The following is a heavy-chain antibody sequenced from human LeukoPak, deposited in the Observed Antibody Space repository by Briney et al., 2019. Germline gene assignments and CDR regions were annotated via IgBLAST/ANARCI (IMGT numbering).Heavy chain of an antibody. CDR1: GGSISGHY. D-gene: IGHD5-18*01. Sequence: PSETLSLTCTVSGGSISGHYWTWIRQPPGKGLEWIGYIYSSGSTNSNPSLKSRVTMSVDTSKNQFSLRLSSVTAADTAVYYCATVVDTAMIHWGQGTLVTVFS. V-gene: IGHV4-59*11. CDR2: IYSSGST. J-gene: IGHJ4*02. CDR3: ATVVDTAMIH.